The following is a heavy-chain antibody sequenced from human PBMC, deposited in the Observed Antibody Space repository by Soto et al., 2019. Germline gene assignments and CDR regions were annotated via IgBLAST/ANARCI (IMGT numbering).Heavy chain of an antibody. J-gene: IGHJ4*02. Sequence: EVQLLESGGGLVQPGGSLRLSCAASGFTFSSYAMSWVRQAPGKGLEWVSAISGSGGDIRYADPVKGRFTISKDKSKNTLYLQMNSLRAEDTAIYYCAKDAVYGDGLWLASNWGQGTLVTVSS. D-gene: IGHD2-21*02. CDR3: AKDAVYGDGLWLASN. V-gene: IGHV3-23*01. CDR1: GFTFSSYA. CDR2: ISGSGGDI.